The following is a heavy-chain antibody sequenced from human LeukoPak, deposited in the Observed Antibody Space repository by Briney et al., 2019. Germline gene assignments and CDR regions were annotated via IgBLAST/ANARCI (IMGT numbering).Heavy chain of an antibody. Sequence: GESLKISCKGSGYSFTNYWIDWVRQMPGKGLEWMGMVDPSDSDTRYSPSFQGQVTFSVEESITTASLQWSSLRASDTTIYYCARAARSGTVYFDYWGQGTLVTVSP. V-gene: IGHV5-51*01. CDR3: ARAARSGTVYFDY. J-gene: IGHJ4*02. CDR1: GYSFTNYW. D-gene: IGHD5-12*01. CDR2: VDPSDSDT.